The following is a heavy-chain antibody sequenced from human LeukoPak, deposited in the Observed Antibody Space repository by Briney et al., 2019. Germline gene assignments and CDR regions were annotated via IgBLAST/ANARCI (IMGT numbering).Heavy chain of an antibody. J-gene: IGHJ4*02. CDR2: IYYSGST. CDR3: AREEALGSGSFDY. CDR1: GGSISTYY. Sequence: PSETLSLTCTVSGGSISTYYWSWIRQPPGKGLEWIGYIYYSGSTSYNPSLKSRVTISVDTSKNQFSLKLSSVTATDTAVYYCAREEALGSGSFDYWGQGTLVTVSS. D-gene: IGHD1-26*01. V-gene: IGHV4-59*01.